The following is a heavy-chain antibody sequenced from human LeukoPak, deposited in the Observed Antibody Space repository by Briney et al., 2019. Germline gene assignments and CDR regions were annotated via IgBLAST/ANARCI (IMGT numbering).Heavy chain of an antibody. J-gene: IGHJ4*02. V-gene: IGHV4-59*12. CDR2: IYHSGST. CDR1: GGSISSYY. D-gene: IGHD5-12*01. Sequence: SETLSLTCTVSGGSISSYYWSWIRQPAGKGLEWIGEIYHSGSTSYNPSLKSRIIISVDKSKNLFSLKLSSVTAADAGVYHCARRHLEGYNAYGLFDYWGQGTLVTVSS. CDR3: ARRHLEGYNAYGLFDY.